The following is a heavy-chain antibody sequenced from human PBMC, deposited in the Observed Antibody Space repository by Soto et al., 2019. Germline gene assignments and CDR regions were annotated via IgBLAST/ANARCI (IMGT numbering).Heavy chain of an antibody. Sequence: ASVKVSCKTSGYTFSTSGISWVRQAPGQGLEWVGWIRPDNGNRKSAQRLQGRVTLTTDTSTSTAYMELRSLRSDDTAVYYCARADILTGYAYWGQGTLVTVSS. J-gene: IGHJ4*02. CDR2: IRPDNGNR. CDR3: ARADILTGYAY. D-gene: IGHD3-9*01. V-gene: IGHV1-18*01. CDR1: GYTFSTSG.